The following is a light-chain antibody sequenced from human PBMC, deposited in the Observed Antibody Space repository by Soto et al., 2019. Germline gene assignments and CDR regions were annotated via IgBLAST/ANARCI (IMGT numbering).Light chain of an antibody. CDR3: AAWDDRLNGVV. CDR1: SSNIGVNI. V-gene: IGLV1-44*01. CDR2: GND. J-gene: IGLJ2*01. Sequence: QSVLTQPPSASGTPGQRVTISCSGSSSNIGVNIVNWYQQLPGTAPKLLIFGNDQRPSWVPYRFSVSKSGTSASLAISGLQSEDEANYCCAAWDDRLNGVVFGGGTKLTVL.